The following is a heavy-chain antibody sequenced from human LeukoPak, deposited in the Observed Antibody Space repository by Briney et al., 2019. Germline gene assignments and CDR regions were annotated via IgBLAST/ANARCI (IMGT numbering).Heavy chain of an antibody. CDR2: IYYSGST. V-gene: IGHV4-59*01. D-gene: IGHD6-13*01. CDR3: ARGAYSSPAAPYYYYMDV. Sequence: KTSETLSLTCTVSGGSISSYYWSWIRQPPGKGLEWIGYIYYSGSTNYNPSLKSRVTISVDTSKNQFSLKLSSVTAADTAVYYCARGAYSSPAAPYYYYMDVWGKGTTVTISS. CDR1: GGSISSYY. J-gene: IGHJ6*03.